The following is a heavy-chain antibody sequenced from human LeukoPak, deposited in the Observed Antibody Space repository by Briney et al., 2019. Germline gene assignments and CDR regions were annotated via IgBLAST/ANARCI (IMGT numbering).Heavy chain of an antibody. D-gene: IGHD4-17*01. Sequence: GESLKISCKGSGYSFSDYWIGWVRQMPGKGLEWMGIIFPGDSDTRYSPSFQGQVTISVDKSIDTAYLQWSSLKASDTAMYFCARGYDYGDYVEYFDYWGQGTLVTVSS. J-gene: IGHJ4*02. V-gene: IGHV5-51*01. CDR2: IFPGDSDT. CDR3: ARGYDYGDYVEYFDY. CDR1: GYSFSDYW.